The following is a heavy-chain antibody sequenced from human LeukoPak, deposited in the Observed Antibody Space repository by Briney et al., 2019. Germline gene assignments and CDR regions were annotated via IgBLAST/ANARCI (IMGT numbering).Heavy chain of an antibody. D-gene: IGHD3-22*01. Sequence: GGSLRLSCAASGFTSSSYSMNWVRQAPGKGLEWVSSISSSSSYIYYADSVKGRFTISRDNAKNSLYLQMNSLRAEDTAVYYCARDLGYCDSSGWRPYNWFDPWGQGTLVTVSS. CDR3: ARDLGYCDSSGWRPYNWFDP. J-gene: IGHJ5*02. CDR1: GFTSSSYS. V-gene: IGHV3-21*01. CDR2: ISSSSSYI.